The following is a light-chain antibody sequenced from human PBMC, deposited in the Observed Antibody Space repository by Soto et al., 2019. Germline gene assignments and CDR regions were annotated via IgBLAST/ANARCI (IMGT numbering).Light chain of an antibody. CDR2: GNS. J-gene: IGLJ1*01. V-gene: IGLV1-40*01. Sequence: VVTQPPSVSGAPGQTVTISCTGGSSNIGAGYNVHWYQQLPGTAPKLLIYGNSNRPSGVPDRFSGSKSGTSASLAITGLQAEDEADYYCQSYDTSLSAPYVFGTGTKVTVL. CDR3: QSYDTSLSAPYV. CDR1: SSNIGAGYN.